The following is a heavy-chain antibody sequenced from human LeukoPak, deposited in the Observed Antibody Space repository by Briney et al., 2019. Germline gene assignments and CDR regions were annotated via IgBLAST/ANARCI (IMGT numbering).Heavy chain of an antibody. CDR2: ISGSGGST. Sequence: SGGSLRLSCAASGFTFSSYAMSWVRQAPGKGLEWVSAISGSGGSTYYADSVKGRFTISRHNSKNTLYLQMNSLRAEDTAVYYCARDAYYDSSGKNAFDIWGQGTMVTVSS. V-gene: IGHV3-23*01. CDR3: ARDAYYDSSGKNAFDI. D-gene: IGHD3-22*01. CDR1: GFTFSSYA. J-gene: IGHJ3*02.